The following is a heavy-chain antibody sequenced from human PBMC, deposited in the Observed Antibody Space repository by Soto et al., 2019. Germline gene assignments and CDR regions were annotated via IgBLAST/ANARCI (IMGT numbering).Heavy chain of an antibody. CDR3: AKGEGYSGYDSLDY. V-gene: IGHV3-23*01. Sequence: EVQLLEYGGGLVQPGGSLRLSCAASGFTFSSYAMSWVRQAPGKGLEWVSTISGSGGSRFFADSVKGRFTISRDISKNTLYLQMNSLRVEDTAVYYCAKGEGYSGYDSLDYWGQETPVTVSS. J-gene: IGHJ4*02. CDR1: GFTFSSYA. CDR2: ISGSGGSR. D-gene: IGHD5-12*01.